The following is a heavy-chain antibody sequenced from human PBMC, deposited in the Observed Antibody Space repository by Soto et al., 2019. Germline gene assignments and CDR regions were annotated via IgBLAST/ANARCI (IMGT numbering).Heavy chain of an antibody. V-gene: IGHV1-46*03. CDR1: GYTFTSYY. CDR2: INPSGDST. CDR3: ARVAAPYGMDV. J-gene: IGHJ6*02. Sequence: ASVKVSCKASGYTFTSYYMHWVRQAPGQGLEWMGIINPSGDSTSYAQKFQGRVTMTRDTSTSTVYMELSSLRSEDTAVYYCARVAAPYGMDVWGQGTTVTVSS. D-gene: IGHD2-15*01.